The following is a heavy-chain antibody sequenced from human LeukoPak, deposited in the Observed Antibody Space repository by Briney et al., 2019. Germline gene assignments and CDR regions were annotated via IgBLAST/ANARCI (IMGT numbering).Heavy chain of an antibody. V-gene: IGHV3-23*01. CDR3: AKDLTAYCGGDCYSGGYFDY. J-gene: IGHJ4*02. CDR1: GFTFSSYA. Sequence: GGSLRLSCAASGFTFSSYAMSWVRQAPGKGLEWVSAISGRGGSTYYADSVKGRFTTSRDNSKNTLYLQMNSLRAEDTAVYYCAKDLTAYCGGDCYSGGYFDYWGQGTLVTVSS. D-gene: IGHD2-21*02. CDR2: ISGRGGST.